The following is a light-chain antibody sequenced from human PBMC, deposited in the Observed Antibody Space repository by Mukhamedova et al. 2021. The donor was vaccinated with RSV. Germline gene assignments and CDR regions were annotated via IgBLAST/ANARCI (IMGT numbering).Light chain of an antibody. J-gene: IGKJ1*01. CDR1: QSVTNY. CDR3: QQYFKWPGT. Sequence: SPGERATLSYRASQSVTNYFAWYQQNVGQAPRLLIYDASNRATGIPARLSGSGSGTDFTLTISSLEPEDFAVYYCQQYFKWPGTF. CDR2: DAS. V-gene: IGKV3-11*01.